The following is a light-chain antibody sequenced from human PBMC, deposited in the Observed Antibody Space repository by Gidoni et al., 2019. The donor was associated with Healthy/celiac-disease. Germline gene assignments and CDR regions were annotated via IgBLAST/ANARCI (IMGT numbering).Light chain of an antibody. CDR3: QQRSNWPPWT. V-gene: IGKV3-11*01. Sequence: EIVFTQSPATLSLSPGERATLSCRASQSVIRYLAWYQQKPGQAPRLLIYDASNRATGIPARLSGSGSGTDFTLTISSLEPEDFAVYYCQQRSNWPPWTFGQGTKVEIK. J-gene: IGKJ1*01. CDR1: QSVIRY. CDR2: DAS.